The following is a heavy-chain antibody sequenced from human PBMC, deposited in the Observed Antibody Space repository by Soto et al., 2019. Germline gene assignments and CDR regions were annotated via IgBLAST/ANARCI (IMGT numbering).Heavy chain of an antibody. V-gene: IGHV4-39*01. J-gene: IGHJ4*02. CDR2: IYYSGST. CDR1: GGSISRSSYF. D-gene: IGHD1-26*01. CDR3: AIVGATTFDY. Sequence: SEALSLTCSVSGGSISRSSYFWGWIRQPPGKGLEWIGSIYYSGSTYYNPSLKSRVTISVDTSKNQFSLKLSSVTAADTAVYYCAIVGATTFDYWGQGTLVTVS.